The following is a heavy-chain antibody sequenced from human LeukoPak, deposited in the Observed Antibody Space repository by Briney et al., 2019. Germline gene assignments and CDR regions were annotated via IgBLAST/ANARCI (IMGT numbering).Heavy chain of an antibody. V-gene: IGHV3-7*04. D-gene: IGHD1-14*01. CDR3: ARAPRAGSFDY. CDR1: GFTFSNYW. Sequence: GGSLRLSCAASGFTFSNYWMSWVRQAPGKGLEFMANIKEAGSEKYYVDSVKGRFTISRDNAKNSLYLQMNSLRAEDTAVYYCARAPRAGSFDYWGQGTLVTVSS. J-gene: IGHJ4*02. CDR2: IKEAGSEK.